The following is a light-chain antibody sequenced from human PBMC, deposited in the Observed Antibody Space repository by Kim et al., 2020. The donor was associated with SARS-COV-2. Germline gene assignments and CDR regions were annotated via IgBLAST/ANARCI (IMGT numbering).Light chain of an antibody. V-gene: IGLV3-21*04. CDR2: NDN. J-gene: IGLJ2*01. Sequence: APGTTATITCGGNRIGGKNVQWYQQKPGQTPVVVIYNDNDRPSGIPERFSGSNSGGTATLTISRVEAGDEADYYCHVWDTSSDHGVFGGGTQLTVL. CDR1: RIGGKN. CDR3: HVWDTSSDHGV.